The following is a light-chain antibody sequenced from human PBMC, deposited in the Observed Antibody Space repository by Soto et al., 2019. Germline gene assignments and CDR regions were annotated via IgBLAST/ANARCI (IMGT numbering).Light chain of an antibody. V-gene: IGLV2-23*01. CDR1: SSDVGSYNL. J-gene: IGLJ1*01. CDR2: EGS. Sequence: QSALTQPASVSGSPGQSITISCTGTSSDVGSYNLVSWYQQHPGKAPKLMIYEGSKRPSGVSNRFSGSKSGNTASLTISGLQAEDEADYYCCLYAGSSNYVFGTGTKLTVL. CDR3: CLYAGSSNYV.